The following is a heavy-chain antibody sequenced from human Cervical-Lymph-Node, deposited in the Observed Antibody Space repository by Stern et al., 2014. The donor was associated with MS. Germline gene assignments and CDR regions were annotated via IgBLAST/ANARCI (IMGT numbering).Heavy chain of an antibody. CDR2: IYWDDDK. J-gene: IGHJ5*02. Sequence: QVTLRESGPTLVKPTQTLTLTCTFSGFSLSTSGVGVGWIRQPPGKALEWLALIYWDDDKLYSPSLKSRLTITKDTSKSQVVLTLTNMDPVDTATYYCARSASHVTTRPNWSDPWGQGTLVTVSS. CDR1: GFSLSTSGVG. D-gene: IGHD1-1*01. CDR3: ARSASHVTTRPNWSDP. V-gene: IGHV2-5*02.